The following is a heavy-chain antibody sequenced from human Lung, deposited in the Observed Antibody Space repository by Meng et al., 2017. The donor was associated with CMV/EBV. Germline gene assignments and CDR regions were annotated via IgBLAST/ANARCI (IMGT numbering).Heavy chain of an antibody. CDR1: GFTFTSYW. CDR3: AREYWGPDY. V-gene: IGHV3-7*01. D-gene: IGHD7-27*01. CDR2: INEAGSVN. Sequence: GGSLRLSCAASGFTFTSYWMTWVRQAPGKGLEWVGNINEAGSVNHYVDSMKGRFTMSRDSAKNSVYLQMNGLRADDTAVYFCAREYWGPDYWGQGTLVTVSS. J-gene: IGHJ4*02.